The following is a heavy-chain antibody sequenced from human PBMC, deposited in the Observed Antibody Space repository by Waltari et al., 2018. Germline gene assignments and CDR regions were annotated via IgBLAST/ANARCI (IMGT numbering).Heavy chain of an antibody. D-gene: IGHD2-2*01. V-gene: IGHV4-34*01. J-gene: IGHJ4*02. CDR3: ARVSVVPAAMPGYFDY. CDR2: INHSGST. CDR1: GGSFSGYY. Sequence: QVQLQQWGAGLLKPSETLSLTCAVYGGSFSGYYWSWIRQPPGKGLEWIGEINHSGSTNYTPSLKSRVTISVDTSKNQFSLKLSSVTAADTAVYYCARVSVVPAAMPGYFDYWGQGTLVTVSS.